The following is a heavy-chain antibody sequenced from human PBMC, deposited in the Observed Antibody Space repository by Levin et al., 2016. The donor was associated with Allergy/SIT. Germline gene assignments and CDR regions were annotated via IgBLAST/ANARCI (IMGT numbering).Heavy chain of an antibody. V-gene: IGHV1-69*04. J-gene: IGHJ6*02. Sequence: SVKVSCKTSGGTFSRQKISWVRQARGQGLEWMGRIVPNLDVTIYAQKFQGRVTLSADKSTSTAYMELSSLRSEDTAVYYCARETRLDIVAVVAATDYGMDVWGQGTTVTVSS. D-gene: IGHD2-15*01. CDR1: GGTFSRQK. CDR3: ARETRLDIVAVVAATDYGMDV. CDR2: IVPNLDVT.